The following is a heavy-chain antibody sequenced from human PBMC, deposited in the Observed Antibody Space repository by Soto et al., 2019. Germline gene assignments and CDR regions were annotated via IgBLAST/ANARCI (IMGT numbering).Heavy chain of an antibody. CDR1: GYTFTSYG. D-gene: IGHD2-2*01. CDR3: ARDQVPAALLGWFDP. Sequence: ASVKVSCKASGYTFTSYGISWVRQAPGQGLEWMGWISAYNGNTNYAQKLQGRVTMTTDTSTSTAYMELRSLRSDDTAVYYCARDQVPAALLGWFDPWGQGTLVTVS. J-gene: IGHJ5*02. CDR2: ISAYNGNT. V-gene: IGHV1-18*01.